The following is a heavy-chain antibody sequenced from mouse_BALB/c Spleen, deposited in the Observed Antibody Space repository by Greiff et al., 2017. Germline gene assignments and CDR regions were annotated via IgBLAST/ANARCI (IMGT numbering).Heavy chain of an antibody. CDR3: ARSPSLAY. CDR2: IDPENGNT. CDR1: GFNIKDYY. V-gene: IGHV14-1*02. Sequence: VQLKQSGAELVRPGALVKLSCKASGFNIKDYYMHWVKQRPEQGLEWIGWIDPENGNTIYDPKFQGKASITADTSSNTAYLQLSSLTSEDTAVYYCARSPSLAYWGQGTLVTVSA. J-gene: IGHJ3*01.